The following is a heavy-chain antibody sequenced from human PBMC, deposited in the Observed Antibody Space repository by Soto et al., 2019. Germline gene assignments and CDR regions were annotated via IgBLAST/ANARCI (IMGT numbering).Heavy chain of an antibody. CDR2: IIPIFGTA. V-gene: IGHV1-69*01. Sequence: SVKVSWKVAGGSVSSFSINWVRQAPGQILAWIGGIIPIFGTANFTHKFQDRVTFTADESTATAYMTLSSLTSEDTAFYYCTSFDSNGYYPQNHYWG. CDR1: GGSVSSFS. D-gene: IGHD3-22*01. J-gene: IGHJ4*01. CDR3: TSFDSNGYYPQNHY.